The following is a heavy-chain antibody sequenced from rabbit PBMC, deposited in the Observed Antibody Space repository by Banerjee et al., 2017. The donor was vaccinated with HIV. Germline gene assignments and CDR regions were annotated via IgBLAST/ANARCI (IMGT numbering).Heavy chain of an antibody. V-gene: IGHV1S40*01. D-gene: IGHD6-1*01. CDR1: GFSFSSNYY. Sequence: QSLEESGGDLVKPGASLTLTCTASGFSFSSNYYMCWVRQAPGKGLEWIACIDAGSSGSTYYASWAKGRFTISKTSSTTVTLQMTSLTAADTATYFCARGSVYYAGYADANYYGMDLWGQGTLVTVS. CDR3: ARGSVYYAGYADANYYGMDL. J-gene: IGHJ6*01. CDR2: IDAGSSGST.